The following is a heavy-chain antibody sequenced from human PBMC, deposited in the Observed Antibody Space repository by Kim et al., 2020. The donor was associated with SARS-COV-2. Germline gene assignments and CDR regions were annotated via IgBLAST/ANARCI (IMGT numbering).Heavy chain of an antibody. CDR1: GGSFSGYY. V-gene: IGHV4-34*01. Sequence: SETLSLTCAVYGGSFSGYYWSWIRQPPGKGLEWIGEINHSGSTNYNPSLKSRVTISVDTSMNQFSLKLSSVTAADTAVYYCATRTYDSSGRDYWGQGTLVTVSS. D-gene: IGHD3-22*01. CDR2: INHSGST. J-gene: IGHJ4*02. CDR3: ATRTYDSSGRDY.